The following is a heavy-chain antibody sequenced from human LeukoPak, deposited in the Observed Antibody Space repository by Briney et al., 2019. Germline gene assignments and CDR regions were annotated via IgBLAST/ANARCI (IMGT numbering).Heavy chain of an antibody. CDR1: GFTFSDYY. V-gene: IGHV3-11*01. J-gene: IGHJ5*02. CDR3: ARDRRSPRSAYDWGHLEA. CDR2: INQYSYTI. Sequence: GGSLRLSCITSGFTFSDYYVTWISHVPGGLIGWIGNINQYSYTIDYADSVKDRFTISRDNAKNSLYLHMDSLKVEDTAVYYCARDRRSPRSAYDWGHLEAWGEGPLVAVPS. D-gene: IGHD5-12*01.